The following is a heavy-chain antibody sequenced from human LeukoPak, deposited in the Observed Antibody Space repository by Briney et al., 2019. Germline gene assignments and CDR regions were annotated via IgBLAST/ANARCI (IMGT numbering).Heavy chain of an antibody. V-gene: IGHV4-34*01. CDR2: VNHSGST. J-gene: IGHJ4*02. Sequence: SDTLSLSCDVYGGSFSRYDWTWIRQPPGKGLYCIALVNHSGSTNYNPSLKSRVTISVDTSKNQFSLKLSSVTAADTAVYYCARQVYYYGSGSHRDFDYWGQGTLVTVSS. CDR3: ARQVYYYGSGSHRDFDY. CDR1: GGSFSRYD. D-gene: IGHD3-10*01.